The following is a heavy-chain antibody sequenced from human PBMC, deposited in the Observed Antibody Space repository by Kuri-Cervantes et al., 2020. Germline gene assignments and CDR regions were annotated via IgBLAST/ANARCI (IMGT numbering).Heavy chain of an antibody. CDR3: ASRGTDSSWYRNPYYYYYYGMDV. Sequence: GESLKISCAASGFTVSSNYMSWVRQAPGKGLEWVSVIYSGGSTYYADSVKGRFTIPRDNSKNTLYLQMNSLRAEDTAVYYYASRGTDSSWYRNPYYYYYYGMDVWGQGTTVTVSS. V-gene: IGHV3-53*01. CDR2: IYSGGST. D-gene: IGHD6-13*01. CDR1: GFTVSSNY. J-gene: IGHJ6*02.